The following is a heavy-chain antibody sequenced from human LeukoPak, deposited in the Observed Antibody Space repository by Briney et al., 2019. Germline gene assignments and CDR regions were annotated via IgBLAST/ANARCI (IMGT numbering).Heavy chain of an antibody. D-gene: IGHD3-22*01. CDR2: IYYSGST. Sequence: KASETLSLTCTVSGGSISSYYWSWIRQPPGKGLEWIGYIYYSGSTNYNPSLKSRVTISVDTSKNQFSLKLSSVTAADTAVYYCAREKYYYDSSGYRPPLSSRHYGMDVWGQGTTVTVSS. J-gene: IGHJ6*02. CDR1: GGSISSYY. V-gene: IGHV4-59*01. CDR3: AREKYYYDSSGYRPPLSSRHYGMDV.